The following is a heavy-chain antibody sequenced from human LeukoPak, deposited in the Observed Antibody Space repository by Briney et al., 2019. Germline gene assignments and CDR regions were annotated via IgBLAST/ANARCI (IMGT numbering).Heavy chain of an antibody. V-gene: IGHV1-24*01. CDR2: FDPEDGEK. D-gene: IGHD3-10*01. Sequence: ASVKVSCKVSGYSLSDLSMHWVRQAPGKGLEWMGGFDPEDGEKIYAQKFQGRVALTEDTSTGTTYMELSSLRSGDTAVYFCATVFITMIRGLPIPTFDYWGQGTLVTVSS. CDR3: ATVFITMIRGLPIPTFDY. J-gene: IGHJ4*02. CDR1: GYSLSDLS.